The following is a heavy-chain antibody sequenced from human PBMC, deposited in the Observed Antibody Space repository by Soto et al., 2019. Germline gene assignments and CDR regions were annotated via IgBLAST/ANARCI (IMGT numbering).Heavy chain of an antibody. J-gene: IGHJ5*02. CDR1: GYSFTNND. CDR2: MNPGSGDT. D-gene: IGHD3-16*01. V-gene: IGHV1-8*01. Sequence: SVKVSCKASGYSFTNNDVSWVRQATGQGLEWMGWMNPGSGDTGYAQKFQGRVTMTRDISIATAYMELSSLRSDDTAIYYCARMETFGSLNWFHTSGQGPVLTVSS. CDR3: ARMETFGSLNWFHT.